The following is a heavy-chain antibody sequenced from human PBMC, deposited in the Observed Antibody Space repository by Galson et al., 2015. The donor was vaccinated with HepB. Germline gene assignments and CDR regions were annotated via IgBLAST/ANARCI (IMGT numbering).Heavy chain of an antibody. CDR3: AKSKLEIVVVGAGYYYGMDV. CDR1: GFTFSSYA. V-gene: IGHV3-23*01. D-gene: IGHD2-2*01. CDR2: ISGSGGST. Sequence: SLRLSCAASGFTFSSYAMSWVRQAPGKGLEWVSAISGSGGSTYYADSVKGRFTISRDNSKNTLYLQMNSLRAEDTAVYYCAKSKLEIVVVGAGYYYGMDVWGQGTTVTASS. J-gene: IGHJ6*02.